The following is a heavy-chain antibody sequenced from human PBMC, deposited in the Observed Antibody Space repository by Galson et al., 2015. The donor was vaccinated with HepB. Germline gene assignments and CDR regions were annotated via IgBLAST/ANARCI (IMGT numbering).Heavy chain of an antibody. CDR2: IIPIFGIT. J-gene: IGHJ6*02. V-gene: IGHV1-69*13. Sequence: SVKVSCKASGVTFSSYAISWVRQAPGQGLEWMGGIIPIFGITNYAQKFQGRVTITADESTITAYMELSSLRSEDTDVYYSARGPHSYLNTEITIYPQDTSYYGMDVWGHGTLVTVSS. CDR1: GVTFSSYA. CDR3: ARGPHSYLNTEITIYPQDTSYYGMDV. D-gene: IGHD1-20*01.